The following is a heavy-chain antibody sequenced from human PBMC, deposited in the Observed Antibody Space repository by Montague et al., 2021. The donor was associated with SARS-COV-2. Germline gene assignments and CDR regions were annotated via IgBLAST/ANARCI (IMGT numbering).Heavy chain of an antibody. CDR1: GGSISSSGYY. Sequence: SETLSLTCTVSGGSISSSGYYWGWIRQPPGKGLEWIGSIYYSGSTYYNPSLKSRVTISVDTSKNQFSLKLSSVTAADTAVYYCARDLGYDSSGPDAFDIWGQGTMVTVSS. V-gene: IGHV4-39*07. J-gene: IGHJ3*02. CDR2: IYYSGST. D-gene: IGHD3-22*01. CDR3: ARDLGYDSSGPDAFDI.